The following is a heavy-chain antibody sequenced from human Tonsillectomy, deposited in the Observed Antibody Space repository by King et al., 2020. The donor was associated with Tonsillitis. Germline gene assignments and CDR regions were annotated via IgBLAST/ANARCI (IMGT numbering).Heavy chain of an antibody. CDR2: IIPILGIA. CDR3: ATADFWDSYYYYMVV. CDR1: GGTFSSYA. V-gene: IGHV1-69*09. J-gene: IGHJ6*03. Sequence: QLVQSGAEVKKPGSSVKVSCKASGGTFSSYAISWVRQAPGQGLEWMGRIIPILGIANYAQRFQGRVTITADKSTSTADIELSSLRSEDTAAYYCATADFWDSYYYYMVVWGKGTTVTVSS. D-gene: IGHD3-3*01.